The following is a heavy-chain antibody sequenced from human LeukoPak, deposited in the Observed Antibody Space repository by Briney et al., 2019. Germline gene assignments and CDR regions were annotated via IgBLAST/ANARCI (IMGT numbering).Heavy chain of an antibody. D-gene: IGHD1-1*01. CDR3: AKGGNWNDVAYFDY. Sequence: GGSLRLSCAASGFTFSSYAMSWVRQAPGKGLGWVSAISGSGGSTYYADSVKGRFTISRDNSKNTLYPQMNSLRAEDTAVYYCAKGGNWNDVAYFDYWGQGTLVTVSS. CDR1: GFTFSSYA. V-gene: IGHV3-23*01. J-gene: IGHJ4*02. CDR2: ISGSGGST.